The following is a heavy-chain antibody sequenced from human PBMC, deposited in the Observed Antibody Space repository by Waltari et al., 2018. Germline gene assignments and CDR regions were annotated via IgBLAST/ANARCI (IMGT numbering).Heavy chain of an antibody. CDR1: ISSGGYY. D-gene: IGHD2-8*01. CDR3: ARVGRLGVYYFDY. Sequence: ISSGGYYWSWIRQHPGKGLEWIGYIYYSGSTYYNPSLKSRVTISVDTSKNQFSLKLSSVTAADTAVYYCARVGRLGVYYFDYWGQGTLVTVSS. V-gene: IGHV4-31*02. CDR2: IYYSGST. J-gene: IGHJ4*02.